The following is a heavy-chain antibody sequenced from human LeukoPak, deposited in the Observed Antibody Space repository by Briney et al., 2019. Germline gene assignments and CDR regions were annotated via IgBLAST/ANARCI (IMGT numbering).Heavy chain of an antibody. CDR2: IYYSGST. CDR1: GGSISSYY. CDR3: ARQSSSLKSFPFDY. J-gene: IGHJ4*02. Sequence: SETLSLTCTVSGGSISSYYWSWIRQPPGKGLEWIGYIYYSGSTNYNPSLKSRVTISVDTSKNQFSLRLSSVTAADTAVFYCARQSSSLKSFPFDYWGQGTLVTVSS. V-gene: IGHV4-59*08.